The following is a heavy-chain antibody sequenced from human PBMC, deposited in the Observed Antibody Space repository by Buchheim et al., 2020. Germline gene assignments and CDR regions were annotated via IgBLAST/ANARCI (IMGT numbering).Heavy chain of an antibody. CDR1: GGSISSGDYY. Sequence: QVQLQESGPGLVKPSQTLSLTCTVSGGSISSGDYYWSWIRQPPGKGLEWIGYIYYSGSTYYNPSLKSRVTISVDTSNNQFSLKLSSVTAADTAVYYCARGVNGLRFLEWLLFFDYWGQGTL. CDR2: IYYSGST. V-gene: IGHV4-30-4*01. D-gene: IGHD3-3*01. CDR3: ARGVNGLRFLEWLLFFDY. J-gene: IGHJ4*02.